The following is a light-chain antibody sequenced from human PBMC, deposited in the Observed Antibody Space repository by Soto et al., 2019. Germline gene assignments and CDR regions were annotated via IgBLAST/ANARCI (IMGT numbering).Light chain of an antibody. Sequence: DIQMTQSPSTLSASVGDRVTITCRASQNINSWLAWYQQKPGKAPELLIYAASTLQSGVPSRFSGSGSGTDFTLTISRLEPEDFAVYYCQQYGRPFGQGTKVDIK. J-gene: IGKJ1*01. V-gene: IGKV1-5*01. CDR3: QQYGRP. CDR1: QNINSW. CDR2: AAS.